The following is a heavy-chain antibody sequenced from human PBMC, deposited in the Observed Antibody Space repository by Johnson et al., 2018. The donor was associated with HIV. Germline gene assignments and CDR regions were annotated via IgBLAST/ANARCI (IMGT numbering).Heavy chain of an antibody. CDR1: GFTFSSYG. D-gene: IGHD3-9*01. CDR2: IWYDGSQK. J-gene: IGHJ3*02. V-gene: IGHV3-33*01. Sequence: QVQLVESGGGVVQPGKSLRLSCAASGFTFSSYGMHWVRQAPGKGLEWVAVIWYDGSQKYYTDSVKGRFTISRDNSKHTLYLQMNSLRAEDTAVYYCARRPNHDILTGKGGAFDIWGQGTMVTVSS. CDR3: ARRPNHDILTGKGGAFDI.